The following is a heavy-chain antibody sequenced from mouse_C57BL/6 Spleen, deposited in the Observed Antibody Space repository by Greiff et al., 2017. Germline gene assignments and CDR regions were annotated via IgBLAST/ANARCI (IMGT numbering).Heavy chain of an antibody. V-gene: IGHV1-9*01. J-gene: IGHJ4*01. CDR3: ASPGGGFYYGSSPYAMDY. CDR2: ILPGSGST. CDR1: GYTFTGYW. Sequence: QVQLKESGAELMKPGASVKLSCKATGYTFTGYWIEWVKQRPGHGLEWIGEILPGSGSTNYNEKFKGKATFTADTSSNTAYMQLSSLTTEDSAIYYCASPGGGFYYGSSPYAMDYWGQGTSVTVSS. D-gene: IGHD1-1*01.